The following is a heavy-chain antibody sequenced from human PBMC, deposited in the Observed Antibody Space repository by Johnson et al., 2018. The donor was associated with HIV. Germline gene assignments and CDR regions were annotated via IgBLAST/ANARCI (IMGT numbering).Heavy chain of an antibody. CDR2: ITDSGGST. CDR1: GFTISSYA. Sequence: VQLVESGGGLVQPGGSLSLSCAASGFTISSYAMSWVRQAPGKGLAWVSSITDSGGSTYYADSVKGRFTISRDNAKNSLYLQMNSLRAEDTALYYCGRGSWEIGAFDIWGQGTMVAVSS. D-gene: IGHD1-26*01. J-gene: IGHJ3*02. CDR3: GRGSWEIGAFDI. V-gene: IGHV3-23*04.